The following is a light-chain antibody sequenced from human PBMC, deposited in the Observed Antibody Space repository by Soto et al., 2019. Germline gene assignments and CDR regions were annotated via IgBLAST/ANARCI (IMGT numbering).Light chain of an antibody. J-gene: IGLJ1*01. V-gene: IGLV2-11*01. CDR1: SSDVGGYDY. CDR2: DVS. Sequence: QSALAQPRSVSGSPAQSVTISCTGTSSDVGGYDYVSWYQHHPGKAPKVTIYDVSKRPSGVPDRFSGSKSGNTASLTISGLQADDEADYYCSSFVGPYTYVFGTGTKVTVL. CDR3: SSFVGPYTYV.